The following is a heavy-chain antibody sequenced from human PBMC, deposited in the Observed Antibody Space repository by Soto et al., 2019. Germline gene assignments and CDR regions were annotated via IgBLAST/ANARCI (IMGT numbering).Heavy chain of an antibody. V-gene: IGHV1-69*13. J-gene: IGHJ4*02. D-gene: IGHD6-6*01. CDR1: GGTFSSYA. CDR2: IIPIFGTA. CDR3: ARDPGIAARLDY. Sequence: AVKVSCKASGGTFSSYAISWVRQAPGQGLEWMGGIIPIFGTANYAQKFQGRVTITADESTSTAYMELSSLRSEDTAVYYCARDPGIAARLDYWGQGTLVTVSS.